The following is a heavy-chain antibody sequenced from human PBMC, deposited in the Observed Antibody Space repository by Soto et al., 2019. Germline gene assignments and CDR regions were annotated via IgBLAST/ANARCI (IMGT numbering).Heavy chain of an antibody. D-gene: IGHD1-26*01. Sequence: GGSLRLSCAASGFTFSSYAMSWVRQAPGKGLEWVSAISGSGGSTYYADSVKGRFTISRDSSKNTLYLQMNSLRAEDTAVYYCAKDFESGNLIGYFDYWGQGTLVTVSS. CDR2: ISGSGGST. J-gene: IGHJ4*02. V-gene: IGHV3-23*01. CDR1: GFTFSSYA. CDR3: AKDFESGNLIGYFDY.